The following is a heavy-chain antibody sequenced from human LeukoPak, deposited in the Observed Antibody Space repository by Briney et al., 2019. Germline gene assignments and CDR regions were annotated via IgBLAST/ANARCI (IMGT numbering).Heavy chain of an antibody. CDR2: IYYSGST. CDR1: GGSISSYY. D-gene: IGHD3-22*01. Sequence: SETLSLTCTVSGGSISSYYWSWIRQPPGKGLEWTGYIYYSGSTNYNPSLKSRVTISVDTSKNQFSLKLSSVTAADTAVYYCASVDDSSGYYFGYWGQGTLVTVSS. V-gene: IGHV4-59*08. CDR3: ASVDDSSGYYFGY. J-gene: IGHJ4*02.